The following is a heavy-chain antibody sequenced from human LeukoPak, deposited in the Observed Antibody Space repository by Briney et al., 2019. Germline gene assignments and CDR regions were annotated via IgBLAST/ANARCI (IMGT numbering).Heavy chain of an antibody. D-gene: IGHD2-21*01. CDR2: ISSSSSYI. CDR3: AKEGDYPILTYDS. CDR1: GFTFNTYS. J-gene: IGHJ5*01. V-gene: IGHV3-21*01. Sequence: GGSLRLSCVASGFTFNTYSMNWVRQAPGKGLEWVSSISSSSSYIFYADSVKGRFTISRDNAKNSLYLQMNSLRAEDTAVYYCAKEGDYPILTYDSWGQGALVTVSS.